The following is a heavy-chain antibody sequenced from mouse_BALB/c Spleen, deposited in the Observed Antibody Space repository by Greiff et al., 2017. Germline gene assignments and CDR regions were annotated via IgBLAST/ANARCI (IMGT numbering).Heavy chain of an antibody. V-gene: IGHV5-17*02. Sequence: EVQRVESGGGLVQPGGSRKLSCAASGFTFSSFGMHWVRQAPEKGLEWVAYISSGSSTIYYADTVKGRFTISRDNPKNTLFLQMTSLRSEDTAMYYCAREFAYWGQGTLVTVSA. J-gene: IGHJ3*01. CDR2: ISSGSSTI. CDR1: GFTFSSFG. CDR3: AREFAY.